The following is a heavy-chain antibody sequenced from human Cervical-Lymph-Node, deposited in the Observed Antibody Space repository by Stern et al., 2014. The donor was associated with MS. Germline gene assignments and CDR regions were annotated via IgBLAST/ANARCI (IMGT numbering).Heavy chain of an antibody. CDR2: ISSYNGNP. Sequence: VQLEQSGPEVRQPGASVRVSCKASGYTFTTPNYGIAWVREAPGRGLEWMGWISSYNGNPVYAQKVQDRVTMTTDISTSTAYMELRSLRPDDTAFCYCARERLRDFNDYHFDSWGQGTLVTVSS. CDR3: ARERLRDFNDYHFDS. CDR1: GYTFTTPNYG. J-gene: IGHJ4*02. D-gene: IGHD4-11*01. V-gene: IGHV1-18*01.